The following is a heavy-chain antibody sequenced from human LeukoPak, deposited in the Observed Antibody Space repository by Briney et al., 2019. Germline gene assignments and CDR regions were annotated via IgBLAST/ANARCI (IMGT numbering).Heavy chain of an antibody. CDR2: IKQDGSEK. Sequence: GGSLRLSCVASGFSFNSYWMSWVRQAPGKGLEWVANIKQDGSEKSYVGSVKGRFTISRDNAKNSLYLQMSSPRAADTAVYFCAKGAWNFDLWGRGTLVSVSS. J-gene: IGHJ2*01. V-gene: IGHV3-7*01. CDR1: GFSFNSYW. CDR3: AKGAWNFDL.